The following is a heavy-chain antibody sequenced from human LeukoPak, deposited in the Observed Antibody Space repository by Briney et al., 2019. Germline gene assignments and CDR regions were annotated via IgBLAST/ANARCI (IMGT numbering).Heavy chain of an antibody. V-gene: IGHV1-3*01. CDR1: GYTFTSYA. D-gene: IGHD2-15*01. J-gene: IGHJ6*02. CDR2: INDGNGNT. Sequence: ASVKVSCKASGYTFTSYAMHWVRQAPGQRLEWMGWINDGNGNTKYSQKFQGRVTITRDTSASTAYMELSSPRSEDTAVYYCASDPVGYCSGSSCPLFYYGMDVWGQGTTVTVSS. CDR3: ASDPVGYCSGSSCPLFYYGMDV.